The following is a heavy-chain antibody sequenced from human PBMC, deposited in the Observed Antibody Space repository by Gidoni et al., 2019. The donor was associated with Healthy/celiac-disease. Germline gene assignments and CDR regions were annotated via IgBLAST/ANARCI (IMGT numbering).Heavy chain of an antibody. CDR3: ARDIIRKFGELLSDQPIDY. D-gene: IGHD3-10*01. CDR2: IKQDGSEK. CDR1: GFTFSSYW. J-gene: IGHJ4*02. Sequence: EVQLVESGGGLVQPGGSLRLSCAASGFTFSSYWMSWVRQAPGKGLEWVANIKQDGSEKYYVDSVKGRFTISRDNAKNSLYLQMNSLRAEDTAVYYCARDIIRKFGELLSDQPIDYWGQGTLVTVSS. V-gene: IGHV3-7*01.